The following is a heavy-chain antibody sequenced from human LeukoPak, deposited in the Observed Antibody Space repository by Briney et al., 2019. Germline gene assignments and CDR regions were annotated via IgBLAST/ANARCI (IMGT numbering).Heavy chain of an antibody. V-gene: IGHV1-8*03. J-gene: IGHJ6*03. D-gene: IGHD2-2*01. CDR2: MNPNSGNT. CDR3: ARGVVPAAQTSYYFYYMDV. CDR1: GDTFTSYD. Sequence: ASVKVSCKASGDTFTSYDINWVRQATGQGLEWMGWMNPNSGNTGYAQKFQGRVTITRNTSISTAYMELSSLRSEDTAVYYCARGVVPAAQTSYYFYYMDVWGKGTTVTVSS.